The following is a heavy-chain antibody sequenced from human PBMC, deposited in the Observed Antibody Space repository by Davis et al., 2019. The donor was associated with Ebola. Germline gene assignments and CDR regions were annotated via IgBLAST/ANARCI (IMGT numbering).Heavy chain of an antibody. CDR3: VKGGYTITTPFDY. J-gene: IGHJ4*02. V-gene: IGHV3-43*02. CDR1: GFTFDDYA. Sequence: GESLKISCAASGFTFDDYAMHWVRQAPGKGLEWVSLISGDGGSTYYADSVKGRFTISRDNSKNILYLQMDSLRAEDTAVYYCVKGGYTITTPFDYWGQGTLVTVSS. D-gene: IGHD4-11*01. CDR2: ISGDGGST.